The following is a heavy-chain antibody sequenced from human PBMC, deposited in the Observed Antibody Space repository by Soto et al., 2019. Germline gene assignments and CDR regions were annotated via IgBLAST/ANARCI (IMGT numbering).Heavy chain of an antibody. CDR3: ARDSVIGYYYYGIDV. V-gene: IGHV3-53*01. CDR1: GFTVSSNY. Sequence: PGGCLRLSCAASGFTVSSNYMSWVRQAPGKGLEWVSVIYSGGSTYYADSVKGRFTISRDNSKNTLYLQMNSLRAEDTAVYYRARDSVIGYYYYGIDVWGQGTTVTVSS. CDR2: IYSGGST. J-gene: IGHJ6*02.